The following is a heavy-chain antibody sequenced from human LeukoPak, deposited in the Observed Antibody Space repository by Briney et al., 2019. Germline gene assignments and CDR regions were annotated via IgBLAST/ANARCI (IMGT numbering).Heavy chain of an antibody. J-gene: IGHJ4*02. V-gene: IGHV4-31*03. D-gene: IGHD3-22*01. CDR2: IYHSGST. Sequence: SETLSLTCTVSGGSISSGGSYWSWIRQHPAKGLGWIGYIYHSGSTYYNPSLESRVTISVDTSKNQFSLKLSSVTAADTAVYYCARRSGYYSGYDYWGQGTLVTVSS. CDR3: ARRSGYYSGYDY. CDR1: GGSISSGGSY.